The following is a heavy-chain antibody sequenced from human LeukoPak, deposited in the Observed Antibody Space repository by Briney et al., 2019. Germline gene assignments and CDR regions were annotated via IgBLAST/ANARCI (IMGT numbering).Heavy chain of an antibody. D-gene: IGHD3-10*01. CDR2: IKSNTDSGAT. Sequence: GGSLRLSREGSGFSFRNTWMSWVRQSPGRGLEWVGRIKSNTDSGATVYSAPVKGRFTISRDDSKNTLYLQMDSLKAEDTAVYYCATDAYLLFGEFAYWGQGILVTVYS. J-gene: IGHJ4*02. CDR3: ATDAYLLFGEFAY. V-gene: IGHV3-15*01. CDR1: GFSFRNTW.